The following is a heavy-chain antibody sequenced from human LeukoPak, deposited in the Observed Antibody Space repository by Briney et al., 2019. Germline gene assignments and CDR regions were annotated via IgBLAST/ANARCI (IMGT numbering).Heavy chain of an antibody. CDR1: DYTFISHD. D-gene: IGHD6-19*01. J-gene: IGHJ4*02. Sequence: ASVKVSCKTSDYTFISHDITWVRQAPGQGLEWMGWISAYNGITNYAQKLQGRVTMTTDTLTSTAYMELRNLRSDDTAVYYCARAQYSTGWYDYWGQGTLVTVSS. V-gene: IGHV1-18*01. CDR2: ISAYNGIT. CDR3: ARAQYSTGWYDY.